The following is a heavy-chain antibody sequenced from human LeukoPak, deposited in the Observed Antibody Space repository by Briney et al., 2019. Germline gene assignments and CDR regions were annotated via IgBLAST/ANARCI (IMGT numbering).Heavy chain of an antibody. J-gene: IGHJ6*03. Sequence: SETLSLTCTVSGGSISSYYWSWIRQPPGKGLEWIGYIYYSGSTNYNPSLKSRVTISVDTSKNQFSLKLGSVTAADTAVYYCARGVVVVPGYFYYYMDVWGKGTTVTVSS. CDR3: ARGVVVVPGYFYYYMDV. CDR2: IYYSGST. D-gene: IGHD2-15*01. V-gene: IGHV4-59*01. CDR1: GGSISSYY.